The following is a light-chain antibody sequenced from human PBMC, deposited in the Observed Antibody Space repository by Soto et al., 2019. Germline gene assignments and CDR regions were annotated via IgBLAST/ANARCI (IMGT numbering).Light chain of an antibody. V-gene: IGKV3-15*01. CDR2: HAS. CDR3: QQYNEWPLT. J-gene: IGKJ4*01. CDR1: QNVYNN. Sequence: ETVMTQSPAALSVSPGERATLSCRASQNVYNNLVWYQQKPGQAPRLLIYHASSRATGIPARFSGSGSGTEFTLTISSLQSEDFAVYYCQQYNEWPLTFGGGTKVEIK.